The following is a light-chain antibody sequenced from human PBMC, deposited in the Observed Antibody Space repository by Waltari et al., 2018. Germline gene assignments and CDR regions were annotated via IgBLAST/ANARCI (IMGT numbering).Light chain of an antibody. Sequence: DIQMTQSPSSLSASVGDRVTITCRASQSISRYLNWYQHKPGKAPKLLIYDASSLQSGVPSRFSGGGSGTDFTLTIKTLQPEDFATYYCQQSYSSSVTFGQGTRVEIK. J-gene: IGKJ1*01. V-gene: IGKV1-39*01. CDR3: QQSYSSSVT. CDR2: DAS. CDR1: QSISRY.